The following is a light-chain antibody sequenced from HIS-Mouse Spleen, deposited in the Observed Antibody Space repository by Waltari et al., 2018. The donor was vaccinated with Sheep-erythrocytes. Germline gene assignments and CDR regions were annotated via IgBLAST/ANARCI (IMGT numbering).Light chain of an antibody. CDR2: DAS. J-gene: IGKJ3*01. V-gene: IGKV1-33*01. CDR3: QQYDNLFT. CDR1: QDISNY. Sequence: DIQMTQSPSSLSASVGDRVTITCQASQDISNYLNWYQQKPGKDPKLLIYDASNLETGVPSRFSGSGSGTDFTFTISSLQPEDIATYYCQQYDNLFTFGTGTKVDIK.